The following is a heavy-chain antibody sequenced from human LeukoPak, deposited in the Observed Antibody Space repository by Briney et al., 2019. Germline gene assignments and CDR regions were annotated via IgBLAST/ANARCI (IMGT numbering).Heavy chain of an antibody. D-gene: IGHD3-22*01. CDR3: ARESSYYDSSGYQAHFDY. CDR2: IYYSGST. Sequence: PSETLSQTCTVSGGSISSYYCSWIRQPPGKGLEWIWYIYYSGSTNYNPSLKSRVTITVDTSKNQFSLKLSAVTAADTAVYYCARESSYYDSSGYQAHFDYWGQGSLVGVCS. CDR1: GGSISSYY. J-gene: IGHJ4*02. V-gene: IGHV4-59*01.